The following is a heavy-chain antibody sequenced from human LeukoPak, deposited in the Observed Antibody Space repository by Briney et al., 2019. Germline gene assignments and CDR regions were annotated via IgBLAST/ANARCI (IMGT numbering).Heavy chain of an antibody. CDR1: GGSISSYY. V-gene: IGHV3-53*01. D-gene: IGHD2-15*01. CDR3: AREKYCSGGSCYSGWYFDL. Sequence: ETLSLTCTVSGGSISSYYWSWIRQAPGKGLEWVSVIYSGGSTYYADSAKGRFTISRDNSKNTLYLQMNSLRAEDTAVYYCAREKYCSGGSCYSGWYFDLWGRGTLVTVSS. J-gene: IGHJ2*01. CDR2: IYSGGST.